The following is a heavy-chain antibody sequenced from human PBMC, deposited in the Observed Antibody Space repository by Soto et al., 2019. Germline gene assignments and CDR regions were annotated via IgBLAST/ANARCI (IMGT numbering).Heavy chain of an antibody. CDR1: GGSISSYY. V-gene: IGHV4-59*01. Sequence: SETLSLTCTVSGGSISSYYWSWIRQPPGKGLEWIGYIYYSGSTKYNPSLKSRVTISADTSNYQFSLKLSSVTAADTAVYYCARHRGNYFDYWGQGTLVTVSS. J-gene: IGHJ4*02. CDR2: IYYSGST. CDR3: ARHRGNYFDY.